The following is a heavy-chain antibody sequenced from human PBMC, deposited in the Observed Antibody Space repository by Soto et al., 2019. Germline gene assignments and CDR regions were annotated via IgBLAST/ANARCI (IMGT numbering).Heavy chain of an antibody. CDR2: IIPMFPTT. CDR3: TKDGDSADYGY. V-gene: IGHV1-69*06. CDR1: GDTFGRNA. D-gene: IGHD2-21*01. J-gene: IGHJ4*02. Sequence: QVHLVQSGPEVKRPGSSVKVSCKASGDTFGRNAIHWVRQAPGQGLEWMGGIIPMFPTTNYAQKFKGRLTIYADKSKCTAYMEMTSLRSEDTGVYYCTKDGDSADYGYWGQGTLVTVSS.